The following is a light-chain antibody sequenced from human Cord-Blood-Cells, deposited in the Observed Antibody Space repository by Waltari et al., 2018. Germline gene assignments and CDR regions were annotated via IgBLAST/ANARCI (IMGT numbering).Light chain of an antibody. Sequence: DIQLTPSPSTLSASAGDRVTITCRASQSLSSWLAWYQQKPGKAPKLLIYKASSLESGVTSRFSGSGSGTEFTLTISSLQPDDFATYYCQQYNSYTFGQGTKLEIK. J-gene: IGKJ2*01. V-gene: IGKV1-5*03. CDR2: KAS. CDR3: QQYNSYT. CDR1: QSLSSW.